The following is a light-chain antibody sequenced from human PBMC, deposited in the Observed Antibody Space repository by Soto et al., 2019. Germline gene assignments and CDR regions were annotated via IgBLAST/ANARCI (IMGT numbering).Light chain of an antibody. J-gene: IGKJ1*01. CDR1: QSITGSF. Sequence: EGVLMQSVATLVLSPGERATLSCGASQSITGSFLAWYQQKPGLAPRLLMYDASNRATDIPDRFSGSGSGTDFTLTISRLEPEDFAVYYCQQYSSSPWTCGQGTKVDIK. CDR2: DAS. CDR3: QQYSSSPWT. V-gene: IGKV3D-20*01.